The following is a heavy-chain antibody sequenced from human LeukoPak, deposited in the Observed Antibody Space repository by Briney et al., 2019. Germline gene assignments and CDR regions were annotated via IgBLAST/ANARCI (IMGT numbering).Heavy chain of an antibody. D-gene: IGHD2-21*02. J-gene: IGHJ6*02. CDR2: ISWDGGST. Sequence: PGGSLRLSCAASGFTFDDYTMHWVRQAPGKGLEWVSLISWDGGSTYYADSVKGRFTISRDNSKNSLYLQMNSLRTEDTALYYCAKDRGAYCGGDCKQEAQYYYYGMDVWGQGTTVTVSS. V-gene: IGHV3-43*01. CDR1: GFTFDDYT. CDR3: AKDRGAYCGGDCKQEAQYYYYGMDV.